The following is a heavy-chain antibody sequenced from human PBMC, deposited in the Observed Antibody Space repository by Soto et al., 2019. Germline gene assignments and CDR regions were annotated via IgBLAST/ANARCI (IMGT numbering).Heavy chain of an antibody. D-gene: IGHD3-16*01. Sequence: EVQLVESGGNLVQPGESLRLSCAASGFIFSNFWMTWVRQAPGKGLEWVANINQHGTEEQYVDSVKGRFTISRDNAKNSLYLQMSSLRAEDTAVYYCARDATRGGDFDYWGQGALVTVSS. J-gene: IGHJ4*02. CDR3: ARDATRGGDFDY. CDR2: INQHGTEE. CDR1: GFIFSNFW. V-gene: IGHV3-7*01.